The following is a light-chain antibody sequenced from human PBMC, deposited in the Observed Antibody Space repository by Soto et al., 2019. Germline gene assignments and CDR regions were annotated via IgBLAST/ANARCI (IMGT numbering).Light chain of an antibody. V-gene: IGKV1-9*01. Sequence: DIQLTQSPSFLSASVGDRITITCRASHDIRSYLAWYQQKPAKAPKLLIYGASTLQSGVPSRFSGSGSGTEFTLTISSLQPEDFASYYCQQSYSIPLTFGGGTKVEIK. J-gene: IGKJ4*01. CDR3: QQSYSIPLT. CDR2: GAS. CDR1: HDIRSY.